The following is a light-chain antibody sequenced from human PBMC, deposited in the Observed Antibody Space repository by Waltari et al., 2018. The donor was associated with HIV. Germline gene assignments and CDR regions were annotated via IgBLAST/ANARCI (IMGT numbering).Light chain of an antibody. J-gene: IGLJ1*01. CDR3: DSRDTDGRLHV. CDR1: SLRRYS. Sequence: SSDLTQDPAVSVALGQTVRITCPGDSLRRYSANWYRQKPGQAPVLVLYGENNWPYGVPDRFSGSSSGDTATLTITGAQAEDEADYYCDSRDTDGRLHVFGTGTTVTVL. CDR2: GEN. V-gene: IGLV3-19*01.